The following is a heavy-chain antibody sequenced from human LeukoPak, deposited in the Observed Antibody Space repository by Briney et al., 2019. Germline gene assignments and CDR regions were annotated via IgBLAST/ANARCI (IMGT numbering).Heavy chain of an antibody. CDR3: AKVASAAGTLAH. V-gene: IGHV3-30-3*01. D-gene: IGHD6-13*01. CDR2: LSYDGNAE. Sequence: HPGGSLRLSCAASGFNFSNYAMHWVRQAPGRGLQWVAVLSYDGNAEYYEDSVKGRFTISRDNSKNTLYLQMNSLRAEDTAVYYCAKVASAAGTLAHWGQGTLVTVSS. J-gene: IGHJ4*02. CDR1: GFNFSNYA.